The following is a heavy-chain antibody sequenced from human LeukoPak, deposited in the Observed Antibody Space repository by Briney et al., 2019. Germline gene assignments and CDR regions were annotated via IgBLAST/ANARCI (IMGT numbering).Heavy chain of an antibody. Sequence: TGGSLRLSCAASGFTFSSYAMHWVRQAPGKGLEWVAVISYDGSNKYYADSVKGRFTISRDNSKNTLYLQMNSLRAEDTAVYYCARDPLDWGQGTLVTVSS. J-gene: IGHJ4*02. CDR3: ARDPLD. CDR1: GFTFSSYA. V-gene: IGHV3-30-3*01. D-gene: IGHD3-16*01. CDR2: ISYDGSNK.